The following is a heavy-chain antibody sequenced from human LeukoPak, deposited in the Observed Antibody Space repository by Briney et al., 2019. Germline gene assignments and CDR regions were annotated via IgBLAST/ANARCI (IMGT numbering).Heavy chain of an antibody. CDR3: ARETAAAGISYFDY. V-gene: IGHV1-2*04. CDR2: INPNSGGT. CDR1: GYIFTGYY. D-gene: IGHD6-13*01. Sequence: ASVKVSCKASGYIFTGYYMHWVRQAPGQGLEWMGWINPNSGGTNYAQKFQGWVTMTRDTSISTAYMELSRLRSDDTAVYYCARETAAAGISYFDYWGQGTLVTVSS. J-gene: IGHJ4*02.